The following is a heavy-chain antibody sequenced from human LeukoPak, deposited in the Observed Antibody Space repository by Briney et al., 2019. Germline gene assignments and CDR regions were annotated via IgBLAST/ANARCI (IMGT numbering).Heavy chain of an antibody. D-gene: IGHD1-26*01. Sequence: PGGSLRLSCAASGFTFSSYAMHWVRQAPGKGLEYVSAISSNGGSTYYANSVKGRFTISRDNSKNTLYLQMNSLRAEDTAVYYCAKDPEYMGATTMFAFDIWGQGTMVTVSS. CDR1: GFTFSSYA. CDR2: ISSNGGST. CDR3: AKDPEYMGATTMFAFDI. J-gene: IGHJ3*02. V-gene: IGHV3-64*01.